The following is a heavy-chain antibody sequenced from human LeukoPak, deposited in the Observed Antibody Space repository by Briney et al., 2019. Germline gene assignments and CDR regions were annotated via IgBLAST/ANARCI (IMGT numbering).Heavy chain of an antibody. CDR3: ARSSYPYYFDY. D-gene: IGHD6-19*01. Sequence: GGSLRLSCAASGFSFSSYWMHWVRQAPGKGLMWVSRVNNDGSSTTYADSVEGRFTISRDNARNTLYLQMNSLRAEDTAVYYCARSSYPYYFDYWGQGTLVTVSS. CDR1: GFSFSSYW. CDR2: VNNDGSST. V-gene: IGHV3-74*01. J-gene: IGHJ4*02.